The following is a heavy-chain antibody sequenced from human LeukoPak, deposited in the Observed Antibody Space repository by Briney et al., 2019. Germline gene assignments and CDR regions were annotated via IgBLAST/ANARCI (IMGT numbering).Heavy chain of an antibody. CDR1: GGSFSGSY. D-gene: IGHD3-22*01. Sequence: SETLSLTCAVYGGSFSGSYWSWIRQPPGKGVEWIGEIIHSGSTNYNPSLKSRVTISVDTSKNQFSLKLSSVTAADTAVYYCARAFHYYDSSGSKISWFDPWGQGTLVTVSS. CDR3: ARAFHYYDSSGSKISWFDP. J-gene: IGHJ5*02. V-gene: IGHV4-34*12. CDR2: IIHSGST.